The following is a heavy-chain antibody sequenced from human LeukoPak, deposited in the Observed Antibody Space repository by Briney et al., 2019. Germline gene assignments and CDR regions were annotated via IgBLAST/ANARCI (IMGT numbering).Heavy chain of an antibody. Sequence: SETLSLTCTVSGGSISSGSYYWSWIRQPAGKGLEWIGRIYPSGSTNYNPSLKSRVTISVDTSKNQFSLKLSSVTAADTAVYYCARDRYYDSSGPPDWGQGTLVTVSS. J-gene: IGHJ4*02. D-gene: IGHD3-22*01. CDR1: GGSISSGSYY. V-gene: IGHV4-61*02. CDR2: IYPSGST. CDR3: ARDRYYDSSGPPD.